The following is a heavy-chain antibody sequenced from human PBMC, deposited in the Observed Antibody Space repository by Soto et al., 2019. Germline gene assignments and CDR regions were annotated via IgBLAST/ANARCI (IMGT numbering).Heavy chain of an antibody. CDR3: ARDLGPYDILTGPLGY. J-gene: IGHJ4*02. CDR1: GGSFSGYY. CDR2: INHSGST. Sequence: PSETLSLTCAVYGGSFSGYYWSWIRQPPGKGLEWIGEINHSGSTNYNPSLKSRVTISVDTSKNQFSLKLSSVTAADTAVYYCARDLGPYDILTGPLGYWGQGTLVTVSS. V-gene: IGHV4-34*01. D-gene: IGHD3-9*01.